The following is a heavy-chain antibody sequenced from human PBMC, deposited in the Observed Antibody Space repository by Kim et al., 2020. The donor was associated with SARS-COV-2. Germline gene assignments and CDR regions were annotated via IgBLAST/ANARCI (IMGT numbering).Heavy chain of an antibody. Sequence: GGSLRLSCAASGFTFSSNAMNWVRQAPGKGLEWVSGIGGDGKTYYADSVKVRFTISRDISKNTLYLQMSSLGAEDTALYYCAKDLWGFSGNDFWGQGTLV. J-gene: IGHJ4*02. CDR3: AKDLWGFSGNDF. CDR2: IGGDGKT. D-gene: IGHD3-10*01. V-gene: IGHV3-23*01. CDR1: GFTFSSNA.